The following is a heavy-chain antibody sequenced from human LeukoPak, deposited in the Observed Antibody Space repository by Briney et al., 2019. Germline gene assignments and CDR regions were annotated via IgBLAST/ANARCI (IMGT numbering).Heavy chain of an antibody. D-gene: IGHD3-10*01. CDR1: GYTFTTYD. CDR3: ARRIRGAPTDY. V-gene: IGHV1-8*01. Sequence: ASVKVSCKASGYTFTTYDLNWVRQATGQGLEWMGWMSTNSGNTGYAQKFQGSVTMTRNISITTAYMELSKLTSEDTAVYYCARRIRGAPTDYWGQGTLVTVSS. J-gene: IGHJ4*02. CDR2: MSTNSGNT.